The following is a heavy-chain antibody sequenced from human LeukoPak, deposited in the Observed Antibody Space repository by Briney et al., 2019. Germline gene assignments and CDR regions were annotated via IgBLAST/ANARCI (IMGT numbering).Heavy chain of an antibody. Sequence: NASETLSLTCAVYGGSFSGYYWSWIRQPPGKGLEWIGEINHSGSTNCNPSLKSRVTISVDTSKNQFSLKLSSVTAADTAVYYCARGPPWYYYGSGSYRYFDYGGQGTLVTVSS. J-gene: IGHJ4*02. CDR1: GGSFSGYY. CDR2: INHSGST. V-gene: IGHV4-34*01. CDR3: ARGPPWYYYGSGSYRYFDY. D-gene: IGHD3-10*01.